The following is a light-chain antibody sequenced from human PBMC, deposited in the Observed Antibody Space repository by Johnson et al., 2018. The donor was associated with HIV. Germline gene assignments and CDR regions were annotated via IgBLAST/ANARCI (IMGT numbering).Light chain of an antibody. J-gene: IGLJ1*01. CDR3: GTWDSSLSDFYV. V-gene: IGLV1-51*02. CDR1: SSNIGNNY. CDR2: ENN. Sequence: QSILTQPPSVSAAPGQKVTISCSGSSSNIGNNYVSWYQQLPGTAPKLLIYENNKRPSGIPYRFSGSKSGTSATLGITGLQTGDEADYYCGTWDSSLSDFYVFGTGTKVTVL.